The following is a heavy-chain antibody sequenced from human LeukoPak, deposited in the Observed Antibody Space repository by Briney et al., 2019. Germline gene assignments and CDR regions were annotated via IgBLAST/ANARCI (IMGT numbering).Heavy chain of an antibody. Sequence: GASVKISCKGSGYSFTSYWIGWVRQMPGKGLEWMGIIYPGDSDTRYSPSFQGQVTISADKSISTAYLQWSSLKASDTAMYYCARVVQLPYQVNFDYWGQGTLVTVSS. CDR2: IYPGDSDT. J-gene: IGHJ4*02. V-gene: IGHV5-51*01. CDR3: ARVVQLPYQVNFDY. CDR1: GYSFTSYW. D-gene: IGHD2-2*01.